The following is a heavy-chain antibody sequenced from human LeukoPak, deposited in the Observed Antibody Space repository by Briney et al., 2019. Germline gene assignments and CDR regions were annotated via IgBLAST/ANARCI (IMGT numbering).Heavy chain of an antibody. CDR1: GGTFSSYA. Sequence: SVKVSCKASGGTFSSYAISWVRQAPGQGLEWMGGIIPIFGTANYAQKFQGRVTITADESTSTAYMELSSLRSEDTAVYYCARVIDVDTAMANYWYFDLWGRGTLVTVSS. J-gene: IGHJ2*01. CDR3: ARVIDVDTAMANYWYFDL. CDR2: IIPIFGTA. V-gene: IGHV1-69*01. D-gene: IGHD5-18*01.